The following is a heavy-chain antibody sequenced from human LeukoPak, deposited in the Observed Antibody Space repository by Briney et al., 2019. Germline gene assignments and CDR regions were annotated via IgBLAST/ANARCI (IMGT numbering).Heavy chain of an antibody. CDR3: VAVAGDIGYYFDY. D-gene: IGHD6-19*01. CDR1: GGSFSGYY. V-gene: IGHV4-34*01. J-gene: IGHJ4*02. Sequence: SETLSLTCAVYGGSFSGYYWSWIRQPPGKGLEWIGEINHSGSTNYNPSLKSRVTISVDTSKNQFSLKLSSVTAADTAVYYCVAVAGDIGYYFDYWGQGTLVTVPS. CDR2: INHSGST.